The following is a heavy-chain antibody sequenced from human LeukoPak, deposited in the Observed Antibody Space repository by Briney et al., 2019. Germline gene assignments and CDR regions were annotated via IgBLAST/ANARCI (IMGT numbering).Heavy chain of an antibody. D-gene: IGHD1-26*01. J-gene: IGHJ4*02. CDR3: ARTQSGTYLYYFDS. V-gene: IGHV4-39*01. Sequence: SETLSLTCTVSGGSISSSSYYWGWIRQPPGKGLEYIGNIYYSGTPYYNPSLKSRVTLSVDTSKNQFSLKLSSVTAADTAVYYCARTQSGTYLYYFDSWGQGTLVTVSS. CDR2: IYYSGTP. CDR1: GGSISSSSYY.